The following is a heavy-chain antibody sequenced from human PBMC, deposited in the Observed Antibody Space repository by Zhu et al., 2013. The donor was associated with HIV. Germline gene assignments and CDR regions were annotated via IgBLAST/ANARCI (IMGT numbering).Heavy chain of an antibody. Sequence: MQSEAVVKNPGSSVRVSCKSTGGSFTHYAMNWVRQAPGQGLEWMGWISTYNGDTNYAQRFQGRVTMTTDTYSTTAYMDLRSLRSDDTAVYYCARDPDAAFDPVGVPAALKRIDYWGQGTLVTVSS. D-gene: IGHD2-2*01. CDR3: ARDPDAAFDPVGVPAALKRIDY. CDR2: ISTYNGDT. CDR1: GGSFTHYA. V-gene: IGHV1-18*01. J-gene: IGHJ4*02.